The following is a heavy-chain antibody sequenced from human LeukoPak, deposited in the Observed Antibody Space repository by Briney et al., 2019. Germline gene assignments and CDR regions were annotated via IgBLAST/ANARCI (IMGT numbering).Heavy chain of an antibody. CDR1: GFSCSSYW. J-gene: IGHJ4*02. Sequence: GGSLRLSCSASGFSCSSYWMSWVRQAPGKGLEWVAHINEDGSEKYYVDSVKGRFFISRDNAAKSLSLQMNRLRDADTGVYYCARVSVGAPASDYWGQGNLVTVSS. CDR3: ARVSVGAPASDY. V-gene: IGHV3-7*01. D-gene: IGHD1-26*01. CDR2: INEDGSEK.